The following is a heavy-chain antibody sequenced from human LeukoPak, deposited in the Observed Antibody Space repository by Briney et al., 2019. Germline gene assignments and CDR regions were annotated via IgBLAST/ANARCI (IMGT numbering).Heavy chain of an antibody. CDR1: GGSISSSSYY. CDR2: IYYSGST. CDR3: ARHLVGHYDILTGYRPPSWFDP. Sequence: SETLSLTCTVSGGSISSSSYYWGWIRQPPGKGLEWIGSIYYSGSTYYNPSLKSRVTISVDTSKNQSSLKLSSVTAADTAVYYCARHLVGHYDILTGYRPPSWFDPWGQGTLVTVSS. J-gene: IGHJ5*02. V-gene: IGHV4-39*01. D-gene: IGHD3-9*01.